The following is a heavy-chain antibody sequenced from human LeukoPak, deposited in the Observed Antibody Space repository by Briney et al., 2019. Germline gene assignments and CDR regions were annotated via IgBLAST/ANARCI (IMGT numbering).Heavy chain of an antibody. CDR2: FDPEDGET. J-gene: IGHJ3*02. V-gene: IGHV1-24*01. D-gene: IGHD3-10*01. CDR3: ASKAYYYGSGSYRAFDI. Sequence: GASVKVSCKASGYTFTGYYMHWVRQAPGKGLEWMGGFDPEDGETIYAQKFQGRVAMTEDTSTDTAYMELSSLRSEDTAVYYCASKAYYYGSGSYRAFDIWGQGTMVTVSS. CDR1: GYTFTGYY.